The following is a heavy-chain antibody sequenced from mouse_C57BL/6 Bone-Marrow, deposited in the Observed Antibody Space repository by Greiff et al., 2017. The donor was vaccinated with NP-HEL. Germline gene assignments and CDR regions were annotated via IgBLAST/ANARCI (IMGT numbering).Heavy chain of an antibody. J-gene: IGHJ3*01. CDR1: GYTFTSYG. CDR2: IYPRSGNT. D-gene: IGHD1-1*01. V-gene: IGHV1-81*01. CDR3: ASPHYYGSSPFAY. Sequence: VQLQQSGAELARPGASVKLSCKASGYTFTSYGISWVKQRTGQGLEWIGEIYPRSGNTYYNETFKGKATLTADKSSSTAYMELRSLTSEDSAVYFCASPHYYGSSPFAYWGQGTLVTVSA.